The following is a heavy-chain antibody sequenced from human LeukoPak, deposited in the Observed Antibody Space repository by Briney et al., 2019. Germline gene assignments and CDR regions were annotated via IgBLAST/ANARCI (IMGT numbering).Heavy chain of an antibody. J-gene: IGHJ4*02. CDR1: GFTCSYYN. V-gene: IGHV3-48*02. CDR3: SFVGTSTTVY. D-gene: IGHD1-26*01. Sequence: GGFRRFSCAASGFTCSYYNMNWVRQAAGEGLEWVSYISDSGSSTYYADSVRGRFIISRDNAKKSLYLQMNSLRDEDTAVYYCSFVGTSTTVYWRQGTLVSGS. CDR2: ISDSGSST.